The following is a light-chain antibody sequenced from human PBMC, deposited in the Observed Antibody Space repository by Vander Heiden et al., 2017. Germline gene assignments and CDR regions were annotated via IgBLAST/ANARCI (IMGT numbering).Light chain of an antibody. CDR1: SSDVGSYNY. Sequence: QSALTQPASVSGSPGQSITISCTGTSSDVGSYNYVSWYQQHPGKAPELMIYEVSNRPAGVSNRFSGSKSGNTASLTISGLQAEDGADYYCSSDTSTSTLVFGGGTKLTVL. J-gene: IGLJ2*01. CDR2: EVS. CDR3: SSDTSTSTLV. V-gene: IGLV2-14*01.